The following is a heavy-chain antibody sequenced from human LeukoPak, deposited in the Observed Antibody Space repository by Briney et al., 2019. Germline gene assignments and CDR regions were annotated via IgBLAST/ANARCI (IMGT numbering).Heavy chain of an antibody. Sequence: PSETLSLTCSVSGDSFRSVKDYWAWIRQPPGKGLEWIASGDYSGGTYYNPSLESRVTISVDTSKNQFSLKLSSVTAADTAVYYCARVRRGGSWPYFDYWGQGTLVTVSS. CDR2: GDYSGGT. V-gene: IGHV4-39*07. CDR1: GDSFRSVKDY. D-gene: IGHD2-15*01. J-gene: IGHJ4*02. CDR3: ARVRRGGSWPYFDY.